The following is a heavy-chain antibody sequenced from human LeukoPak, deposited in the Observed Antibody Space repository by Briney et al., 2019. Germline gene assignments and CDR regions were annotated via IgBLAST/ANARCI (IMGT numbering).Heavy chain of an antibody. J-gene: IGHJ4*02. V-gene: IGHV3-30*04. D-gene: IGHD1-26*01. Sequence: GRSLILSCSASGFTFSSYSMHWVRQAAAKGVEGGAVISYDGSNKYYADSVMGRCTIPRDNSKNTMYLQMNSLRAEDTAVYYCARDPARDSGSYPTDYWGQGTLVTVSS. CDR3: ARDPARDSGSYPTDY. CDR2: ISYDGSNK. CDR1: GFTFSSYS.